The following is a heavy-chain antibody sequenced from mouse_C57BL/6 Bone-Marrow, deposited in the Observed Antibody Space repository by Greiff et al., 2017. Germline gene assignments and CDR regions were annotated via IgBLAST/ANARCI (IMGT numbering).Heavy chain of an antibody. J-gene: IGHJ2*01. CDR1: GFTFSSYT. CDR2: ISGGGGNT. CDR3: ARNGCKESYVDY. Sequence: EVQRVESGGGLVKPGGSLKLSCAASGFTFSSYTMSWVRQTPEKRLEWVATISGGGGNTYYPDSVKGRFTISRDNAKNTLYLQMSSLRSEATALYYCARNGCKESYVDYWGQGTTLTVSS. V-gene: IGHV5-9*01. D-gene: IGHD1-1*01.